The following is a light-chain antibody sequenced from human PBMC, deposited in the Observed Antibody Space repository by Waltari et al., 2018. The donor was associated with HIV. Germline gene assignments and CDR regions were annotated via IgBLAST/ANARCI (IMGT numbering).Light chain of an antibody. CDR3: SSYTSSSTLVL. CDR2: DVS. Sequence: QSALTQPASVSGSPGQSITISCTGTSSDVGGYDCVSWYQQHPGKAPKLMIYDVSNCPAGVANRFSGSKSGNTASLTISDLQAEDEADYYCSSYTSSSTLVLFGGGTKLTVV. J-gene: IGLJ2*01. V-gene: IGLV2-14*01. CDR1: SSDVGGYDC.